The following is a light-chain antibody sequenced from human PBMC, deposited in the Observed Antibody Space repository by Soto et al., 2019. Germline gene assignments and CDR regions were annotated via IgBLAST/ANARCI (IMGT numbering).Light chain of an antibody. CDR1: EDINSR. CDR3: QQADSFPIT. Sequence: DIQMTQCPSSVSASVGDRVTISCRASEDINSRLAWYQQKPGNAPKLLIYAAFILQSGVPSRFSGYGSGTDFTLSISSLQPEDFATYYCQQADSFPITFGQGTRLEIK. J-gene: IGKJ5*01. V-gene: IGKV1-12*01. CDR2: AAF.